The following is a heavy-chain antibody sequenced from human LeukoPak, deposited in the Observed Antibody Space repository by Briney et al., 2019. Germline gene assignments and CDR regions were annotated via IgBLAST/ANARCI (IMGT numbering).Heavy chain of an antibody. V-gene: IGHV4-39*01. CDR1: GGSISSSSYY. Sequence: PSETLSLTCTVSGGSISSSSYYWGWIRQPPGTGLEWIGSIYYSGSTYYNPSLKSRVTISVDTSKNQFSLKLSSVTAADTAVYYCARQVGCSGGSCHWYFDLWGRGTLVAVSS. CDR3: ARQVGCSGGSCHWYFDL. CDR2: IYYSGST. D-gene: IGHD2-15*01. J-gene: IGHJ2*01.